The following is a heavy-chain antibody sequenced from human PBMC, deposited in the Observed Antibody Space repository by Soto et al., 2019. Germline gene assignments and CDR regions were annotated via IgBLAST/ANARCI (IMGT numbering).Heavy chain of an antibody. CDR2: ISGSGGST. J-gene: IGHJ4*02. D-gene: IGHD3-22*01. CDR3: AKPPNYYDGSGYYL. V-gene: IGHV3-23*01. Sequence: EVQLLESGGGLVQPGGSLRLSCAASGFTFSSYVMSWVRQAPGKGLEWVSAISGSGGSTYYADSVKGRFTISRDNSKNTVYLQMNSLRAEDTAVYYCAKPPNYYDGSGYYLWGQGTLVTVSS. CDR1: GFTFSSYV.